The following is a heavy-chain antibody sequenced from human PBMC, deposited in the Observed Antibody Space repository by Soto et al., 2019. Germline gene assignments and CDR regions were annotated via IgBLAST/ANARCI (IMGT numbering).Heavy chain of an antibody. CDR1: GFTFDDYG. J-gene: IGHJ4*02. V-gene: IGHV3-20*04. CDR2: INWNGGST. CDR3: AKPRQITSLLLYYFDY. Sequence: GGSLRLSCAASGFTFDDYGMSWVRQAPGKGLEWVSGINWNGGSTGYADSVKGRFTISRDNAKNSLYLQMNSLRAEDTAVYYCAKPRQITSLLLYYFDYWGQGTLVTVSS. D-gene: IGHD2-15*01.